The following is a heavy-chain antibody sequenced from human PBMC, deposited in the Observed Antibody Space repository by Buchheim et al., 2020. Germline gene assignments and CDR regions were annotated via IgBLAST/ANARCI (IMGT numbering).Heavy chain of an antibody. CDR2: INPSGGST. J-gene: IGHJ4*02. Sequence: QVQLVQSGAEVKKPGASVKVSCKASGYTFTSYYMHWVRQAPGQGLEWMGIINPSGGSTSYAQKLQGRVTMTRDTSTRTVYMELSILRSEDTAVYYCARAHLLRYFDSGPLDYWGQGTL. V-gene: IGHV1-46*01. CDR3: ARAHLLRYFDSGPLDY. D-gene: IGHD3-9*01. CDR1: GYTFTSYY.